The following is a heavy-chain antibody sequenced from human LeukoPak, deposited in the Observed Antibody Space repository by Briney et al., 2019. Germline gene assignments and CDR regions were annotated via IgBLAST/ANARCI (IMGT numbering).Heavy chain of an antibody. CDR1: GGSFSGYY. D-gene: IGHD3-10*01. V-gene: IGHV4-34*01. CDR3: ARRRGASYYYGSGSYSHSDYYYYMDV. CDR2: INHSGST. Sequence: TSETLSLTCAVYGGSFSGYYWSWIRQPPGKGLEWIGEINHSGSTNYNPSLKSRVTISVDTSKHQFSLKLSSVTAAATAVYYCARRRGASYYYGSGSYSHSDYYYYMDVWGKGTTVTISS. J-gene: IGHJ6*03.